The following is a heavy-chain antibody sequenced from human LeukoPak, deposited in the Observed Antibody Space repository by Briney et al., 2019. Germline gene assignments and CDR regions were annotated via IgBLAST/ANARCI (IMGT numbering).Heavy chain of an antibody. CDR1: GFTFSTYV. V-gene: IGHV3-64D*06. Sequence: GGSLRLSCSVSGFTFSTYVMHWVRQAPGKGLEYVSAISSNGDNTFYADSVKGRFTISRDNSKNTLYLQMSSLRPDDTAVYFCVRGTGYWGQGTLVTVPS. J-gene: IGHJ4*02. CDR3: VRGTGY. CDR2: ISSNGDNT.